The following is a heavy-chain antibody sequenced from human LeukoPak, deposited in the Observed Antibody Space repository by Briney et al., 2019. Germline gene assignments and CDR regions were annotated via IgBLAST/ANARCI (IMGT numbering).Heavy chain of an antibody. D-gene: IGHD4-11*01. CDR3: AKKFPGAVTNGPHC. CDR1: GFTFSIYG. Sequence: PGGSLRLSCAASGFTFSIYGMRWVRQAPGKGLEWVAVISYDGSNIYYADSVKGRFTISRDNSKNPLYLQMNSLRPEDTAVYYCAKKFPGAVTNGPHCWRQGALVTVCS. V-gene: IGHV3-30*18. CDR2: ISYDGSNI. J-gene: IGHJ4*02.